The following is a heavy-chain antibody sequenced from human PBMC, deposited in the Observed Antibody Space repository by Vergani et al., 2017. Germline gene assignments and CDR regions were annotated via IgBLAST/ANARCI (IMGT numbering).Heavy chain of an antibody. CDR2: IYHSGST. D-gene: IGHD3-10*01. J-gene: IGHJ4*02. CDR1: GYSISSGYY. Sequence: QVQLLESGPGLVKPSETLSLTCTVSGYSISSGYYWGWIRQPPGKGLEWIGRIYHSGSTYYNPSLKSRVTISVDTSKNQFSLKLSSVTAADTAVYYCARALYGSGSYFAYWGQGTLVTVSS. V-gene: IGHV4-38-2*02. CDR3: ARALYGSGSYFAY.